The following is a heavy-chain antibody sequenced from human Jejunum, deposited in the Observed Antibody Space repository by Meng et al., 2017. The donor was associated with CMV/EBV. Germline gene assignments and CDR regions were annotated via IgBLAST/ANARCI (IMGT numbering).Heavy chain of an antibody. V-gene: IGHV3-53*01. CDR2: IYSGGST. J-gene: IGHJ4*02. Sequence: LSCVASGCTVSGNYRSWVRQAPGKGLEWVSVIYSGGSTFYADSVKGRFTISRDDSKNTVYLQMNNLRAEDTAVYYCAREPWGAYDGPYWGQGTLVTVSS. CDR3: AREPWGAYDGPY. D-gene: IGHD3-16*01. CDR1: GCTVSGNY.